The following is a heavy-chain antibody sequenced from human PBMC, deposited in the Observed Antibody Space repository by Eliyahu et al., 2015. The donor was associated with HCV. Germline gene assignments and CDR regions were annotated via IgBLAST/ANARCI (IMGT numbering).Heavy chain of an antibody. V-gene: IGHV3-7*01. J-gene: IGHJ4*02. CDR2: INEDETMK. CDR3: ARDRSYHAFDF. CDR1: GFSFSTSW. Sequence: EVQLVESGGYLVQPGGTLRLSCAASGFSFSTSWMTWVRQAPGKGLEWVANINEDETMKNYIDSVRGRFTISRDNAKNSLFLQMNGLRAEDTAVYFCARDRSYHAFDFWGRGTLVTVSS.